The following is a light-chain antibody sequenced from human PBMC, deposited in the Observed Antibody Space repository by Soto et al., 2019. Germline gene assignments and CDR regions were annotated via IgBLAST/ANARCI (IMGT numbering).Light chain of an antibody. Sequence: DIQMTQSPSTLSASVGDRVTITCRASQSISSWLAWYQQKPGKAPKLLIYDASSLESGVPSRFSGSGSGTEFTLTISRLQPDDFATYYCQQYNSWSTFGQGTKLEI. J-gene: IGKJ2*02. V-gene: IGKV1-5*01. CDR1: QSISSW. CDR3: QQYNSWST. CDR2: DAS.